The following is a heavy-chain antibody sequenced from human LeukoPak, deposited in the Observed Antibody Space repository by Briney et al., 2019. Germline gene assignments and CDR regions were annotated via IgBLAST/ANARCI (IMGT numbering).Heavy chain of an antibody. CDR2: ISYDGSNK. CDR3: AKYGSGRTGNWFDP. CDR1: GFTFSSYA. Sequence: PGGSLRLSCAASGFTFSSYAMHWVRQAPGKGLEWVAVISYDGSNKYYADSVKGRFTISRDNSKNTLYLQMNSLRAEDTAVYYCAKYGSGRTGNWFDPWGQGTLVIVSS. D-gene: IGHD3-10*01. J-gene: IGHJ5*02. V-gene: IGHV3-30-3*02.